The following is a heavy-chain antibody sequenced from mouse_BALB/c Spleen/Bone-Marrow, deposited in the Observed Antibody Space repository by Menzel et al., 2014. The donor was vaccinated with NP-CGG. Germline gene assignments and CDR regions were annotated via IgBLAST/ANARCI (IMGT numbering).Heavy chain of an antibody. Sequence: VQLVESGPGLVAPSQSLSITCTVSGFSLTGYGVNWVRQPPGKGLEWLGKIWGDGSTDYNSPLKSRLSIIKDNTKSQVFLKMNSLQTDDTARYYCARDRRGLRYFDVWGAGTTVTVSS. CDR1: GFSLTGYG. CDR3: ARDRRGLRYFDV. J-gene: IGHJ1*01. V-gene: IGHV2-6-7*01. D-gene: IGHD2-13*01. CDR2: IWGDGST.